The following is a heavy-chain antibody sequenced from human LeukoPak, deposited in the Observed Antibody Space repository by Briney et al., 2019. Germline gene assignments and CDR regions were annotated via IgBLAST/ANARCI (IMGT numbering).Heavy chain of an antibody. V-gene: IGHV1-8*01. D-gene: IGHD3-9*01. J-gene: IGHJ3*02. CDR1: GYTFTSYD. CDR2: RNPNSGNT. CDR3: ARGDRYFDWLLSLGSGSDAFDI. Sequence: ASVKVSCKASGYTFTSYDINWVRQATGQGLEWRGWRNPNSGNTGYAQKFLGRVTMTRNTSISTAYMELSSLRSEDTAVYYCARGDRYFDWLLSLGSGSDAFDIWGQGTMVTVSS.